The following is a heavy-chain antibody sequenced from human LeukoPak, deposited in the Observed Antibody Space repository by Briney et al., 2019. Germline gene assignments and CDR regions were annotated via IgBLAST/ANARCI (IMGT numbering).Heavy chain of an antibody. Sequence: GGSLRLSCAASGFTFSSYSMNWVRQAPGKGLEWVSSIGSSSSYIYYADSVKGQFTISRDNAKNSLYLQMNSLRAEDTAVYYCARTRTYYDFWSGYMDVWGKGTTVTVSS. J-gene: IGHJ6*03. CDR2: IGSSSSYI. CDR1: GFTFSSYS. V-gene: IGHV3-21*01. D-gene: IGHD3-3*01. CDR3: ARTRTYYDFWSGYMDV.